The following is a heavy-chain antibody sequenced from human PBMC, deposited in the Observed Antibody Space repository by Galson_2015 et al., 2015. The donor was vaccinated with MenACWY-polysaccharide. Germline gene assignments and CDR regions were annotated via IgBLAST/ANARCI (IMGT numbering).Heavy chain of an antibody. V-gene: IGHV3-9*01. CDR2: ISWNSGSI. Sequence: SLRLSCAASGFTFDDYAMHWVRQAPGKGLEWVPGISWNSGSIGYADSVKGRFTISRDNAKNSLYLQMNSLRAEDTALYYCARSGGIGSWGQGTLATVSS. D-gene: IGHD6-19*01. J-gene: IGHJ4*02. CDR3: ARSGGIGS. CDR1: GFTFDDYA.